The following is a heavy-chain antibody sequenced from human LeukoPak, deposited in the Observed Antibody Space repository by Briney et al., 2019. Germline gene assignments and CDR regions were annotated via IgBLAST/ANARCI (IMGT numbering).Heavy chain of an antibody. CDR2: INPNSGGT. CDR1: GYTFTSYG. J-gene: IGHJ3*02. CDR3: ARIRDGYNDAYDM. Sequence: ASVKVSCKASGYTFTSYGISWVRQAPGQGLEWMGWINPNSGGTNYAQNFQGRVTMTSDTSARTVYMELSSLRSEDTAIYYCARIRDGYNDAYDMWGQGTVVTVPS. V-gene: IGHV1-18*01. D-gene: IGHD5-24*01.